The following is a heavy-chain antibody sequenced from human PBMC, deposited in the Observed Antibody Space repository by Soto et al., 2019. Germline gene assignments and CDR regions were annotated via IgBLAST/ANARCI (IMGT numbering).Heavy chain of an antibody. CDR3: ARGVLIAAAGVFDY. D-gene: IGHD6-13*01. CDR2: IYHTGST. V-gene: IGHV4-4*02. J-gene: IGHJ4*02. CDR1: GGSISSSSW. Sequence: SETLSLTCAVSGGSISSSSWWSWFREPPGKGLEWIGVIYHTGSTNYNPSLKSRVTVSLDKSKNQFSLKLSSVTAADTAVYYCARGVLIAAAGVFDYWGQGTLVTVSS.